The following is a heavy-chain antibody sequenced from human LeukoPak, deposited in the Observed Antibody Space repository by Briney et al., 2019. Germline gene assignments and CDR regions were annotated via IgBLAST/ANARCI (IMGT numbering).Heavy chain of an antibody. CDR3: ARDSGLLWFGELQAFDI. V-gene: IGHV4-4*07. J-gene: IGHJ3*02. CDR2: IYTSGST. D-gene: IGHD3-10*01. CDR1: GGSISSYY. Sequence: SETLPLTCTVSGGSISSYYWSWIRQPAGKGLEWIGRIYTSGSTNYNPSLKSRVTMSVDTSKNQFSLKLSSVTAADTAVYYCARDSGLLWFGELQAFDIWGQGTMVTVSS.